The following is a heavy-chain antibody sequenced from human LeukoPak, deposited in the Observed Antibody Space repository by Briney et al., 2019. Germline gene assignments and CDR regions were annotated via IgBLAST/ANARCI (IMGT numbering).Heavy chain of an antibody. CDR3: AREESRLAIHALHP. D-gene: IGHD2-21*01. CDR1: GLSFSTGG. J-gene: IGHJ5*02. CDR2: IQYDGSSK. Sequence: QPGGSLRLSCTASGLSFSTGGMHWVRQAPGKGLEWLAFIQYDGSSKYFTDSVKGRFTISRDNSKNTLYLQMNTLRLEDTAVYYCAREESRLAIHALHPWGQGTPVTVSA. V-gene: IGHV3-30*02.